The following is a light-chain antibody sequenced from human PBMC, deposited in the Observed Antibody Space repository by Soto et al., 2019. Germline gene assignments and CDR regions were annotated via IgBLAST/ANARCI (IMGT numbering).Light chain of an antibody. CDR1: SSDVGGYNY. CDR3: SSYTSSSLDV. CDR2: DVS. Sequence: LTQPASVSGSPGQSITISCTGTSSDVGGYNYVSWYQQHPGKAPKLMIYDVSNRPSGVSNRFSGSKSGNTASLTISGLQAEDEADYYCSSYTSSSLDVFGTGTRSPS. V-gene: IGLV2-14*01. J-gene: IGLJ1*01.